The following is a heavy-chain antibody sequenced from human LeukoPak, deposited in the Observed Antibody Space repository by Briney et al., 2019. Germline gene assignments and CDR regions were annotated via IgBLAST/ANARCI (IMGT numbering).Heavy chain of an antibody. Sequence: SETLSLTCAVYGGSFSGYYWSWIRQPPGKGLEWIGEINHSGSTNYNPSLKSRVTISVDTSKNQFSLKLSSVTAADTAVYYCARGRYYYGSGSYYYFDYWGQGTLVTVSS. CDR3: ARGRYYYGSGSYYYFDY. D-gene: IGHD3-10*01. CDR1: GGSFSGYY. CDR2: INHSGST. J-gene: IGHJ4*02. V-gene: IGHV4-34*01.